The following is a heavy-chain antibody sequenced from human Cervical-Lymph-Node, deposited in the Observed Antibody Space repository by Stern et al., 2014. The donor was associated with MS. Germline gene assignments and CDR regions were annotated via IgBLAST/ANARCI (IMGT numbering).Heavy chain of an antibody. CDR3: ARDGDSSMLDLDV. Sequence: VQLVESGAEVKKPGSSVKVSCKASGGSLSDYGISWVRQAPGQGLEWLGWIIPMFGTANYVQKFQGSVTLTAGDATNTAYMDLSGLTSDDTAVYYCARDGDSSMLDLDVWGQGTTVTVSS. J-gene: IGHJ6*02. V-gene: IGHV1-69*01. CDR1: GGSLSDYG. D-gene: IGHD4-17*01. CDR2: IIPMFGTA.